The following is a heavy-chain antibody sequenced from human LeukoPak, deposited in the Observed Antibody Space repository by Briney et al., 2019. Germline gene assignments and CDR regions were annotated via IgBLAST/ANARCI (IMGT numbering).Heavy chain of an antibody. J-gene: IGHJ3*02. V-gene: IGHV3-30*02. Sequence: PGGSLRLSCAASGFTFSSYGMHWARQAPGKGLEWVAFIRYDGSNKYYADSVKGRFTISRDNSKNTLYLQMNSLRAEDTAVYYCAKDQRYCSGGGCLGKDAFDIWGQGTMVTVSS. D-gene: IGHD2-15*01. CDR3: AKDQRYCSGGGCLGKDAFDI. CDR2: IRYDGSNK. CDR1: GFTFSSYG.